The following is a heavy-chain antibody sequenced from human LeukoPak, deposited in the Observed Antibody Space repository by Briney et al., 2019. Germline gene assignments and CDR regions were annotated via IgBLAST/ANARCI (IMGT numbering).Heavy chain of an antibody. CDR3: ARRVAVARRDAFDI. D-gene: IGHD6-19*01. CDR2: INSDGSET. CDR1: GFTFSSYW. J-gene: IGHJ3*02. V-gene: IGHV3-74*01. Sequence: PGGSLRLSCAASGFTFSSYWIHWVRQAPGKGLVWVSRINSDGSETIYADSVKGRFTISRDNAKNTLYLQMNSLGVEDTAVYYCARRVAVARRDAFDIWGQGTMVTVSS.